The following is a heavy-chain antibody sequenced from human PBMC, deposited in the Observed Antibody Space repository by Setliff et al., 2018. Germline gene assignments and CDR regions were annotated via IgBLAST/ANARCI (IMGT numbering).Heavy chain of an antibody. CDR3: ARDLIRGAPNWFDP. V-gene: IGHV3-53*01. CDR1: GLTVSGNY. D-gene: IGHD3-10*01. Sequence: PGGSLRLSCAGSGLTVSGNYMNWVRQAPGKGLEWVSLIYTGGNTKYADSVKGRFSISTDNSKNTVYLQMNSLRAEDTAVYYCARDLIRGAPNWFDPWGQGTLVTVS. CDR2: IYTGGNT. J-gene: IGHJ5*02.